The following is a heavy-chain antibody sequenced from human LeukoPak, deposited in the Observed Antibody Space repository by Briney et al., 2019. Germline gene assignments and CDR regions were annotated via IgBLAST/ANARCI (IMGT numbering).Heavy chain of an antibody. Sequence: SQTLSLTCAISGDSVSSNSVTWSWIRQSPSRGLEWLGRTYYRSTWYNDYAVSVRGRITVNPDTSKNQFSLHLNSVTPENTAVYYCARRLAQYDCFDPWGQGILVTVSS. D-gene: IGHD3-9*01. CDR2: TYYRSTWYN. V-gene: IGHV6-1*01. CDR1: GDSVSSNSVT. J-gene: IGHJ5*02. CDR3: ARRLAQYDCFDP.